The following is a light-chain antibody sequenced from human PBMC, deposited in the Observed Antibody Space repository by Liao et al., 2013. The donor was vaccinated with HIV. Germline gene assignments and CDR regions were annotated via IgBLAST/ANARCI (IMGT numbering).Light chain of an antibody. V-gene: IGLV3-21*04. CDR2: YDR. CDR3: QMWDDNSGV. CDR1: NIGSKG. J-gene: IGLJ2*01. Sequence: SYVLTQPPSVSVAPGKTARITCGGKNIGSKGVHWYQQKPGQAPVLVIYYDRQRPSGIPERFSGANSGDTATLTISTVEVGDEADYYCQMWDDNSGVFGGGTKLTVL.